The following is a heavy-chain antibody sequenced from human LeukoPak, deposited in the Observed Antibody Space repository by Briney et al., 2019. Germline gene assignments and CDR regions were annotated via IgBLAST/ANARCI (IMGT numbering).Heavy chain of an antibody. J-gene: IGHJ6*02. CDR2: INHSGST. D-gene: IGHD6-13*01. CDR3: ARASIAAAGRGIRYYYYGMDV. V-gene: IGHV4-34*01. CDR1: GGSLSGYY. Sequence: NPSETLSLTCAVYGGSLSGYYWSRIRQPPGKGLEWIGEINHSGSTNYNPSLKSRVTISVDTSKNQFSLKLSSVTAADTAVYYCARASIAAAGRGIRYYYYGMDVWGQGTTVTVSS.